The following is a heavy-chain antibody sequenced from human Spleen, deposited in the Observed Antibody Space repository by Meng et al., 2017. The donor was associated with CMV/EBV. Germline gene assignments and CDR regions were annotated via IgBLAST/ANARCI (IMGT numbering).Heavy chain of an antibody. V-gene: IGHV3-15*01. D-gene: IGHD6-13*01. CDR3: TTSIPADGAVGWFDP. CDR2: IKRKSDGGTT. CDR1: GVTFSNAW. Sequence: GGSLRLSCAASGVTFSNAWMNWVRQAPGKGLEWVGRIKRKSDGGTTDYSAPVKVRFTISRDDSEDTLYLQMNSLKNEDTAVYYCTTSIPADGAVGWFDPWGQGTLVTVSS. J-gene: IGHJ5*02.